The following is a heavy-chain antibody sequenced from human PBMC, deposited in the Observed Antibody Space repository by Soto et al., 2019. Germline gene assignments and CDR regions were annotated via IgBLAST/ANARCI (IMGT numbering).Heavy chain of an antibody. CDR2: ISGYNGNT. CDR3: AREGQAPYYDYGMGV. J-gene: IGHJ6*02. Sequence: QVQVVQSGDEVKKPGASVKVSCKASGYTFTNYGFSWVRQAPGQGLEWMGWISGYNGNTKYAAKFQGRVTMTTDTPPSTAHMELRSLRSDDTAVHYCAREGQAPYYDYGMGVWGQGTAVTVSS. CDR1: GYTFTNYG. V-gene: IGHV1-18*01.